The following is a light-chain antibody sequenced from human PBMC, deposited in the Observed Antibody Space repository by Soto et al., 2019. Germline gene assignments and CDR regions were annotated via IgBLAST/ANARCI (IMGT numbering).Light chain of an antibody. CDR2: KGS. J-gene: IGLJ3*02. CDR1: SSGVGSYNL. CDR3: CSYARSSTSV. V-gene: IGLV2-23*01. Sequence: QSALTQPASVSGSPGQSITISCTGTSSGVGSYNLVSWYQQHPGKAPKLMIYKGSKRPSGVSNRFSGSKSGNTASLTVSGLQAEDEAHYYCCSYARSSTSVFGGGTKVTVL.